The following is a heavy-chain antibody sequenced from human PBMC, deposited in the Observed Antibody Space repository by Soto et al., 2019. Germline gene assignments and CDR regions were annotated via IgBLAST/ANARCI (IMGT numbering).Heavy chain of an antibody. CDR3: ARPNYDFWSGYYTGIAGYYYYYMDV. V-gene: IGHV1-8*01. CDR1: GYTFTSYD. J-gene: IGHJ6*03. D-gene: IGHD3-3*01. Sequence: ASVKVSCKASGYTFTSYDINWVRQATGQGLEWMGWMNPNSGNTGYAQKFQGRVTMTRNTSISTAYMELSSLRSEDTAVYYCARPNYDFWSGYYTGIAGYYYYYMDVWGKGTTVTVSS. CDR2: MNPNSGNT.